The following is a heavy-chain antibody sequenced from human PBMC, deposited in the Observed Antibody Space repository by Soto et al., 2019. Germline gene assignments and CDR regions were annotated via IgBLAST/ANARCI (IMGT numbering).Heavy chain of an antibody. CDR3: ARGRIVVVPAAKYNWFDP. J-gene: IGHJ5*02. V-gene: IGHV4-34*01. Sequence: SETLSLTCAVYGGSFSGYYWSWIRQPPGKGLEWIGEINHSGSTNYNPSLKSRVTISVDTSKNQFSLKLSSVTAADTAVYYCARGRIVVVPAAKYNWFDPSGQGTLVTVSS. D-gene: IGHD2-2*01. CDR2: INHSGST. CDR1: GGSFSGYY.